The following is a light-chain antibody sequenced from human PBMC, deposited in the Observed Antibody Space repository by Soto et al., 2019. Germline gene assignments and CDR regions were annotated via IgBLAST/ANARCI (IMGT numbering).Light chain of an antibody. V-gene: IGLV1-44*01. CDR2: SSI. Sequence: QSVLTQPPSASGTPGQRVTISCSGSASNIGSKSVNWYQQFPGTAPKLLIYSSIYRPSGVPARMSASKSGTSASLAISGLQSEDEADYFCAAWDDSLEEYVFXTGTKVTVL. CDR3: AAWDDSLEEYV. CDR1: ASNIGSKS. J-gene: IGLJ1*01.